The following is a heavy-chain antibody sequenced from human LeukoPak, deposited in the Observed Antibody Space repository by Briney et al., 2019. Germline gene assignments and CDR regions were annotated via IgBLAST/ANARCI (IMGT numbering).Heavy chain of an antibody. CDR3: ARNPPDYAFRSGYYTPSFDY. CDR2: INHSGST. V-gene: IGHV4-34*01. D-gene: IGHD3-3*01. CDR1: GGSFSGYY. Sequence: SETLSLTCAVYGGSFSGYYWSWVRQPPGKGLEWIGEINHSGSTNYNPSLKSRVTISVDTSKNQFSLKLSSVTAADTAVYYCARNPPDYAFRSGYYTPSFDYWGQGTLVTVSS. J-gene: IGHJ4*02.